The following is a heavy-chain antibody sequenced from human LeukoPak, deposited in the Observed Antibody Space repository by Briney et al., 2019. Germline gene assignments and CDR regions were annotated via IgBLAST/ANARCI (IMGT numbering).Heavy chain of an antibody. J-gene: IGHJ4*02. D-gene: IGHD4-11*01. V-gene: IGHV3-48*01. Sequence: GGSLRLSCSASGFAFRIFSMSWVRQAPGKGLEWISSISDNNRDNYFADSVKGRFTISRDNAKNSLYLQMHSLRAEDTAIYYCARDLVYSAIDHRGRGTLVTVSS. CDR1: GFAFRIFS. CDR2: ISDNNRDN. CDR3: ARDLVYSAIDH.